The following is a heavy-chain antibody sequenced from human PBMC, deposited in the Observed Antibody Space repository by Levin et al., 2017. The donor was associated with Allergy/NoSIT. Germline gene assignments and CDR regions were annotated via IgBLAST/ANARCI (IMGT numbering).Heavy chain of an antibody. J-gene: IGHJ3*02. CDR2: INPNSGGT. D-gene: IGHD3-10*01. CDR1: GYTFTGYY. V-gene: IGHV1-2*06. CDR3: ARDFGGLWFREPGAFDI. Sequence: GESLKISCKASGYTFTGYYMHWVRQAPGQGLEWMGRINPNSGGTNYAQKFQGRVTMTRDTSISTAYMELSRLRSDDTAVYYCARDFGGLWFREPGAFDIWGQGTMVTVSS.